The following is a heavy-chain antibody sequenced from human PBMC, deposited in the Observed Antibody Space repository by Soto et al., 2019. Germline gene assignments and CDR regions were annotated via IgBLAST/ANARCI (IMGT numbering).Heavy chain of an antibody. J-gene: IGHJ5*02. CDR2: ISAYNGNT. V-gene: IGHV1-18*01. Sequence: GASVKVSCKASGYTFTSYGISWVRQAPGQGLEWMGWISAYNGNTNYAQKLQGRVTMTTDTSTSTAYMELRSLRSDDTAVYYCARDKWYYDFWSGYYWFDPWGQGTLVTVSS. D-gene: IGHD3-3*01. CDR3: ARDKWYYDFWSGYYWFDP. CDR1: GYTFTSYG.